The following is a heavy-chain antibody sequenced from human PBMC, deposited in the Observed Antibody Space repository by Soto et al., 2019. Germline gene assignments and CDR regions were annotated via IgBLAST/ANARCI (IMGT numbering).Heavy chain of an antibody. CDR2: IIPIFGTA. D-gene: IGHD5-18*01. CDR1: GGTFSSYA. V-gene: IGHV1-69*12. Sequence: QVQLVQSGAEVKKPGSSVKVSGKVSGGTFSSYAISWVRQAPGQGLEWRGGIIPIFGTANYAQKFQGRVTITADESTSTAYMELSSLRSEDTAVYYCARGEDTAMVTDYWGQGTLVTVSS. J-gene: IGHJ4*02. CDR3: ARGEDTAMVTDY.